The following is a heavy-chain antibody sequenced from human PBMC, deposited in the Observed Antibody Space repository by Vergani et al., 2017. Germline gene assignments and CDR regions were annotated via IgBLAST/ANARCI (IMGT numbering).Heavy chain of an antibody. D-gene: IGHD2-2*01. CDR2: IYYSGST. CDR3: ARDLVGTSSYAFDI. Sequence: QVQLQESGPGLVKPSQTLSLTCTVSGGSISSGGHYWSWIRQHPGKGLEWIGYIYYSGSTYYNPSLKSRVTISVYTSKNQFSLKLSSVTAADTAVYYCARDLVGTSSYAFDIWGQGTMVTVSS. CDR1: GGSISSGGHY. J-gene: IGHJ3*02. V-gene: IGHV4-31*03.